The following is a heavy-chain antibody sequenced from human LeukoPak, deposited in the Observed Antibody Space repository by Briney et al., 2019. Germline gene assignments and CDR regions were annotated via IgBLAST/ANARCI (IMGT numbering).Heavy chain of an antibody. D-gene: IGHD1-26*01. CDR2: IYPGDSDT. CDR1: GYRFTSFW. CDR3: ARGARPYYYYYMDV. Sequence: GESLKIPCKGSGYRFTSFWIAWVRQMPGKGLEWMGIIYPGDSDTRYSPSFQGQVTISADKSINTAYVQWSSLKASDTAMYYCARGARPYYYYYMDVWGKGTTVTVSS. V-gene: IGHV5-51*01. J-gene: IGHJ6*03.